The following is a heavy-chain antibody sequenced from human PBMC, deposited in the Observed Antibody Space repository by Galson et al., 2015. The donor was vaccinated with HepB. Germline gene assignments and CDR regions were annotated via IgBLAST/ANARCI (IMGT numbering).Heavy chain of an antibody. V-gene: IGHV3-33*08. CDR3: ARDGAALGYFDY. J-gene: IGHJ4*02. D-gene: IGHD6-6*01. Sequence: SLRLSCAASGFTFSSYAMHWVRQAPGKGLEWVAVIWYDGSNKYYADSVKGRFTISRDNSKNTLYPQMNSLRAEDTAVYYCARDGAALGYFDYWGQGTLVTVSS. CDR1: GFTFSSYA. CDR2: IWYDGSNK.